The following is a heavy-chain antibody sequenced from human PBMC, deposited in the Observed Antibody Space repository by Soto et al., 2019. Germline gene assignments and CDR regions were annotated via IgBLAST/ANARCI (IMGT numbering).Heavy chain of an antibody. CDR1: GFTFASND. V-gene: IGHV1-8*01. CDR2: MNANVDAT. Sequence: QVQLVQSGAEVKKPGASVKVSCKASGFTFASNDINWVRQAPGQGLQWMGWMNANVDATDSPQEFKGKVSMTWNASISTAYLDLHNLKSDDTAVYYCAREVVVGGSLWLDPWGQGSLVTVSS. CDR3: AREVVVGGSLWLDP. D-gene: IGHD2-15*01. J-gene: IGHJ5*02.